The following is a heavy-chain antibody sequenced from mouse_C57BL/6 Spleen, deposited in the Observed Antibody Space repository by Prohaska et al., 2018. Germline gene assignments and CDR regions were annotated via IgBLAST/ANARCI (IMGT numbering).Heavy chain of an antibody. J-gene: IGHJ2*01. V-gene: IGHV1-22*01. D-gene: IGHD1-1*01. Sequence: HGNTLEWIGSINPNNGGTSYNQKFKGKATLTVNKSSSTAYMELRSLTSEVSAVYYCARSITTVFDYWGQGTTLTVSS. CDR2: INPNNGGT. CDR3: ARSITTVFDY.